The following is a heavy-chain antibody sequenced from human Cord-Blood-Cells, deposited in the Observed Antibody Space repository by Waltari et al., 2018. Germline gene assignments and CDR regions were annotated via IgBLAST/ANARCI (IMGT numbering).Heavy chain of an antibody. Sequence: QVQLQESGPGLVKPSATLSLTCTVSGGSISSYYWSWIRQPPGKGLEWIGYIYYSGSTNYNPSLKSRVTISVDTSKNQFSLKLSSVTAADTAVYYCARVVVVAATRAFDIWGQGTMVTVSS. CDR2: IYYSGST. CDR3: ARVVVVAATRAFDI. J-gene: IGHJ3*02. CDR1: GGSISSYY. D-gene: IGHD2-15*01. V-gene: IGHV4-59*01.